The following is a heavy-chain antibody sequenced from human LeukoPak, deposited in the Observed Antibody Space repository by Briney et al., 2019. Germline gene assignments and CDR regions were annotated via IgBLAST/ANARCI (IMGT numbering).Heavy chain of an antibody. CDR2: ISSSSTYI. D-gene: IGHD6-19*01. CDR3: ARAGIAVAGNEANFDY. J-gene: IGHJ4*02. Sequence: PGGSLRLSCAASGFTFRSCSMNWLRQAPGKGLEWVSSISSSSTYIYYADSVKCRFTISRDNAKNSLYLQMNSLRAEDTAVYYCARAGIAVAGNEANFDYWGQGTLVTVSS. V-gene: IGHV3-21*01. CDR1: GFTFRSCS.